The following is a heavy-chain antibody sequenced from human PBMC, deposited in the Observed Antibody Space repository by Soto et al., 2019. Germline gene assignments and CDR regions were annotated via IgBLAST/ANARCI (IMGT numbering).Heavy chain of an antibody. V-gene: IGHV4-4*02. J-gene: IGHJ4*02. CDR3: ARTSPDYGSGMDY. Sequence: QVQLQESGPGLVKPSGTLSLTCAVSGGSISSSNWWSWVRQPPGMGLERIGEIYHSGSTNYNPSLKVRVTLSVDKSNDQISLKLSSVTAADTAVYYCARTSPDYGSGMDYWGQGTLVTVSS. D-gene: IGHD3-10*01. CDR1: GGSISSSNW. CDR2: IYHSGST.